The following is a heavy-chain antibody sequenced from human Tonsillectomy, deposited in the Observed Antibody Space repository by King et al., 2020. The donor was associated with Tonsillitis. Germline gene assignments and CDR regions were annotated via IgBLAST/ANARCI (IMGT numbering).Heavy chain of an antibody. CDR1: GFTFSSYA. CDR3: ARDSGRGCSSTTCPPGFFQH. D-gene: IGHD2-2*01. J-gene: IGHJ1*01. Sequence: VQLVESGGCVVQPGRSLRLSCAASGFTFSSYAIHWVRQAPGEGLEWVAGLSFDGSNKDYADSVKGRFTVSRDNSKNTLYLQMNSLRAEDTAVYYCARDSGRGCSSTTCPPGFFQHWGQGTLVTVSS. CDR2: LSFDGSNK. V-gene: IGHV3-30-3*01.